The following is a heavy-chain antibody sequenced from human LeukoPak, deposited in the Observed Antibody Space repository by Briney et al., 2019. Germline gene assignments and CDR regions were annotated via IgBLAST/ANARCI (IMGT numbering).Heavy chain of an antibody. CDR1: GFTFRNYV. D-gene: IGHD3-10*01. J-gene: IGHJ4*02. V-gene: IGHV3-30-3*01. CDR3: AREGYYGSGSPPSLYFDY. Sequence: GSLLLSCAASGFTFRNYVIHWVRQAPGKGLEWVAVTSSDLNVKLYADSVKGRFTISRDNSRSTPYLQMNSLRPEDTAIYYCAREGYYGSGSPPSLYFDYWGQGTLVTVSS. CDR2: TSSDLNVK.